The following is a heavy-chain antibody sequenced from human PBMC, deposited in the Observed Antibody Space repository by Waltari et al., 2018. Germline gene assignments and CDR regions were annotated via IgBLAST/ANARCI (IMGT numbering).Heavy chain of an antibody. V-gene: IGHV3-74*01. CDR1: GFAFSSYW. Sequence: EVQLVESGGGLVQPGGSLRLSCAASGFAFSSYWMHLVRQAPGKGLVGVARVNSGGSGMIYADSVKGRFTISRDNAKNTLHLQMNSLRVEDTAVYYCARVKFLEWLPQPAVLDYWGQGSLVIVSS. D-gene: IGHD3-3*01. CDR2: VNSGGSGM. CDR3: ARVKFLEWLPQPAVLDY. J-gene: IGHJ4*02.